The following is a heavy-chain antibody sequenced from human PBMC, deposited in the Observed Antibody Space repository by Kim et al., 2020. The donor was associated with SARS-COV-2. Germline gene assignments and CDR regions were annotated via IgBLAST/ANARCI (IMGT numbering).Heavy chain of an antibody. CDR1: GGSISSSRYY. V-gene: IGHV4-39*01. CDR3: ARLGPGLLHWFDP. J-gene: IGHJ5*02. Sequence: SETLSLTCTVSGGSISSSRYYWGWIRPPPGKGLEWIGSIYYSGSTYYNPSLKSRVSISVDTSKNQFSLKLSSVTAADTAVYYCARLGPGLLHWFDPWGQGTLVTLSS. D-gene: IGHD1-26*01. CDR2: IYYSGST.